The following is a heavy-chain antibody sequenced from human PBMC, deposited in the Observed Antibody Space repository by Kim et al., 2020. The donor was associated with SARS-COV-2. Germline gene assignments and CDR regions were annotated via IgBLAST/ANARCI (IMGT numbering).Heavy chain of an antibody. D-gene: IGHD7-27*01. CDR3: ARVTRDGVGCYYGV. V-gene: IGHV1-46*03. CDR2: INSSTGST. CDR1: GYTFTSSD. J-gene: IGHJ6*01. Sequence: ASVKVSCKASGYTFTSSDIKWVRQAPGQGLEWMGIINSSTGSTTYAQKLTGRVTITRDTSKGTAYMQFSSLRSEDTALYYCARVTRDGVGCYYGV.